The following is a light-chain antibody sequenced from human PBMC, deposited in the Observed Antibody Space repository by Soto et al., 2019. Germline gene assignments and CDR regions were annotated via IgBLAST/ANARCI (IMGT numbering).Light chain of an antibody. CDR2: DAS. CDR1: QDISNF. CDR3: QQYEDVPT. J-gene: IGKJ2*01. V-gene: IGKV1-33*01. Sequence: DIQLTQSPSFLSASVGDSVTITCQASQDISNFLNWYHQRPGKAPKLLISDASSLKGGVPSRYRGSGAGTKFVLTITSLQPEDIGSYYCQQYEDVPTFGQGTKVGVK.